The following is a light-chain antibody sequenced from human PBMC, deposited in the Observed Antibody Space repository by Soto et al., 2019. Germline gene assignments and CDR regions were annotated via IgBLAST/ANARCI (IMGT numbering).Light chain of an antibody. V-gene: IGKV1-5*03. Sequence: DLQMTQSPSTLTASVGDRVTITCRASQSISSWLAWYQQKPGKAPKILIYKASTLEIGVPSRFSGSGSGTEFTLTISSLQPDDFATYYCQQYSSYSRTFGQGTKLEIK. CDR3: QQYSSYSRT. J-gene: IGKJ2*01. CDR2: KAS. CDR1: QSISSW.